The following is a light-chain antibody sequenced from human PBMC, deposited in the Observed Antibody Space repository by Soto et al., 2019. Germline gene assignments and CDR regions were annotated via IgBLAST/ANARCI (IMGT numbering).Light chain of an antibody. V-gene: IGKV3-15*01. Sequence: EIVMTQSPATLSVSPGERATLSCRASQSVNINLAWYQQKPGQAPRLLIYGTSTRATGVPARFSGSGSGTEFTPTISNLQSEDFAVYYCHQYGGSRTFGQGTKVDIK. CDR2: GTS. J-gene: IGKJ1*01. CDR1: QSVNIN. CDR3: HQYGGSRT.